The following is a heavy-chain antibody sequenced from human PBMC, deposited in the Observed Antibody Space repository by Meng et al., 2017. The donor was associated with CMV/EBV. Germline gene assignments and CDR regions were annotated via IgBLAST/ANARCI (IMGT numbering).Heavy chain of an antibody. CDR3: ARDDYDFWSGYYYGYYYYYGMDV. J-gene: IGHJ6*02. Sequence: GESLKISCAASGFTFNSYAMHWVRQAPGKGLDWVALISYDARNKYYADSVKGRFTISRDNSKNTLYLQMNSLRAEDTAVYYCARDDYDFWSGYYYGYYYYYGMDVWGQGTTVTVSS. V-gene: IGHV3-30*04. CDR2: ISYDARNK. D-gene: IGHD3-3*01. CDR1: GFTFNSYA.